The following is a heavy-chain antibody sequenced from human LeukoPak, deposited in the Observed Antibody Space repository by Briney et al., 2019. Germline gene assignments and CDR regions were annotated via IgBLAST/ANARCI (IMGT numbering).Heavy chain of an antibody. D-gene: IGHD3-22*01. CDR2: IYTSGST. Sequence: PSETLSLTCTVSGGSISSYYWSWIRQPAGRGLEWIGRIYTSGSTNYNPSLKSRATMSVDTSKNQFSLKLSSVTAADTAVYYCASQYYDSSGYYYWGQGTLVTVSS. CDR3: ASQYYDSSGYYY. CDR1: GGSISSYY. J-gene: IGHJ4*02. V-gene: IGHV4-4*07.